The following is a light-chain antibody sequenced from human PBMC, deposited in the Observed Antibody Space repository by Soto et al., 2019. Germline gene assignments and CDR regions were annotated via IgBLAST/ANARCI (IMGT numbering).Light chain of an antibody. CDR2: DVN. Sequence: SALTQPASVSGSPGQSITLSCTGTSSDVGAYSYVSWYQQHPGKAPKLMIYDVNDRPSGVSNRFSGSKSGNTASLTISGLQAEDEADYYCTSYTISNTYVFGTGTKVTV. V-gene: IGLV2-14*01. CDR3: TSYTISNTYV. J-gene: IGLJ1*01. CDR1: SSDVGAYSY.